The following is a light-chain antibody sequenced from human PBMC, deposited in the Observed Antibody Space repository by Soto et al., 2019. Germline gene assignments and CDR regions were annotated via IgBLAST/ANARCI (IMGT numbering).Light chain of an antibody. V-gene: IGKV3-20*01. Sequence: EILLAQSPGTLSLSPGESATLSCRASQSVSSSFLAWYQQKAGHAPRLLIYGASRRATGIPDRFSGSGSGTDFTLTISRLEPEDFAVYYCQQYVSSPWAFGQGTKVDIK. CDR2: GAS. CDR3: QQYVSSPWA. CDR1: QSVSSSF. J-gene: IGKJ1*01.